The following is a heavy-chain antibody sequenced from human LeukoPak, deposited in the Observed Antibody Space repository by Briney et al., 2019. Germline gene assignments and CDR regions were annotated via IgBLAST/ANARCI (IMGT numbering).Heavy chain of an antibody. V-gene: IGHV3-9*01. D-gene: IGHD1-1*01. CDR1: GFTFHDYA. CDR3: VKGGRRAFYYNSATYYFDS. J-gene: IGHJ4*01. Sequence: PGRSLRLSCATSGFTFHDYAMQWVRQPPGKGVEWVSGISWNSGRIDYADSVKGRFTISRDNAEKSLYLQMDTLTPDDTAFYFCVKGGRRAFYYNSATYYFDSWGHGTLVTVSS. CDR2: ISWNSGRI.